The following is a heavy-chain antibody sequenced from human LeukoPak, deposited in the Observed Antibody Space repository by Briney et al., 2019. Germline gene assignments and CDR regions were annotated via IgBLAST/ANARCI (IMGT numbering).Heavy chain of an antibody. CDR1: GFSFSSYW. CDR2: INPDGSNM. J-gene: IGHJ4*02. D-gene: IGHD3-3*01. V-gene: IGHV3-7*01. CDR3: VSGFLQWLY. Sequence: GGSLRLSCAASGFSFSSYWMSWVRQAPGKGLKWVANINPDGSNMLYVDSVKGRFTISRDNAKNSLYLQMNNLRAEDTAVYFCVSGFLQWLYWGQGTLVTVSS.